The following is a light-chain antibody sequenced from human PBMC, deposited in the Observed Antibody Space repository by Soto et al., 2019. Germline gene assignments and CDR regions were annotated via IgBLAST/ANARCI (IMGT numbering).Light chain of an antibody. CDR2: GAS. V-gene: IGKV3-15*01. CDR3: QQYNNWPQT. CDR1: QSVSSN. J-gene: IGKJ1*01. Sequence: EIVMTQSPATLAVSPGGRATLSCRASQSVSSNLAWYQQKPGQAPRLLSYGASTRATGIPARFSGSGSGTEFTLTLSSLQSEDFAVDYCQQYNNWPQTFGQGTKVDIK.